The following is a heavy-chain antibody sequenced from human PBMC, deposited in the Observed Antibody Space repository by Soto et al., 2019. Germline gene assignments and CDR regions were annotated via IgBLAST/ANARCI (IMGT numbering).Heavy chain of an antibody. D-gene: IGHD6-25*01. V-gene: IGHV1-46*01. J-gene: IGHJ4*02. Sequence: QVQLVQSGAEVKTPGASVKVSCKTSGYAFTDSFIHWLRQAPGHGLEWMGMINPIGGRVTYAQTFQSRVTMTKDTSTSTVYLELNSLISEQTGVYYCARARSGTLNVFDYWGQGTLVTVSS. CDR1: GYAFTDSF. CDR2: INPIGGRV. CDR3: ARARSGTLNVFDY.